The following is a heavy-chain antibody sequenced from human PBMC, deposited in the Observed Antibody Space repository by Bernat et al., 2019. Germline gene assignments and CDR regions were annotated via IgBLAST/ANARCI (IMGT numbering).Heavy chain of an antibody. CDR1: GFTFSGSA. CDR2: IRSKANSYAT. Sequence: EVQLVESGGGLVQPGGSLKLSCAASGFTFSGSAMHWVRQASGKGLEWVGRIRSKANSYATAYAASVKGRFTISRDDSKNTAYLQMNSLKTEDTAVYYCTGGSLYYFDYWGQGTLVTVSP. CDR3: TGGSLYYFDY. D-gene: IGHD3-16*01. V-gene: IGHV3-73*01. J-gene: IGHJ4*02.